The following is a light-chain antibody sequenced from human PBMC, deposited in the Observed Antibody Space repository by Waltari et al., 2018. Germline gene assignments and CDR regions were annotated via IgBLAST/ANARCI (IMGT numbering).Light chain of an antibody. V-gene: IGKV4-1*01. J-gene: IGKJ4*01. CDR2: WAS. Sequence: DIVMTQSPDTLTVSLGERATINCKTSQSVLYTSNNTNYLGWYQQKPRQPPKLRIYWASTRDSGVPDRFIGSGSGTDFTLTINSLQAEDVAVYYCQQYFTSPSLTFGGGTKVEI. CDR3: QQYFTSPSLT. CDR1: QSVLYTSNNTNY.